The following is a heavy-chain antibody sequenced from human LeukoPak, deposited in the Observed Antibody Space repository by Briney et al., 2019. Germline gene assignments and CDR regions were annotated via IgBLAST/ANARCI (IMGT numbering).Heavy chain of an antibody. CDR1: GFTFSSYD. D-gene: IGHD3-22*01. J-gene: IGHJ4*02. Sequence: GGSLRLSCAASGFTFSSYDMHWVRQATGKGLEWVSAIGTAGDTYYPGSVKGRFTISRENAKNSLYLQMNSLRAGDTAVYYCAKDALSSGYNYFDYWGQGTLVTVSS. CDR3: AKDALSSGYNYFDY. CDR2: IGTAGDT. V-gene: IGHV3-13*01.